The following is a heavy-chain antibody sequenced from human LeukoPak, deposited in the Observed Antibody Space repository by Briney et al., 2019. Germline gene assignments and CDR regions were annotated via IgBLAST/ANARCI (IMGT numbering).Heavy chain of an antibody. CDR1: GGSISSSSYY. D-gene: IGHD6-6*01. CDR2: IYYSGST. CDR3: ARAYSSSPNFDY. V-gene: IGHV4-39*07. J-gene: IGHJ4*02. Sequence: PPETLSLTCTVSGGSISSSSYYWGWIRQPPGKGLEWIGSIYYSGSTYYNPSLKSRVTISVDTSKNQFSLKLSSETAADTAVYYCARAYSSSPNFDYWGQGTLVTVSS.